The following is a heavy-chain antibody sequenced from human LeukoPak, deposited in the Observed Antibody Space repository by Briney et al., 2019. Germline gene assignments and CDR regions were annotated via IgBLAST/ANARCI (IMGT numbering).Heavy chain of an antibody. CDR2: IYHSGST. CDR3: ARDAAVAGYYYYYMDV. CDR1: GYSISSGYY. V-gene: IGHV4-38-2*02. D-gene: IGHD6-19*01. J-gene: IGHJ6*03. Sequence: SETLSLTCTVSGYSISSGYYWGWIRQPPGKGLEWIGSIYHSGSTYYNPSLKSRVTISVDTSKNQFSLKLSSVTAADTAVYYCARDAAVAGYYYYYMDVWGKGTTVTVSS.